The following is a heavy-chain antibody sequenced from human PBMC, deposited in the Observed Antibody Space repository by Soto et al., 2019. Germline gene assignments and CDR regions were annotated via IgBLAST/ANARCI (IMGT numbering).Heavy chain of an antibody. CDR1: GYTFTSYY. V-gene: IGHV1-46*01. D-gene: IGHD3-9*01. CDR2: INPSGGST. CDR3: ARAGRYFDWLLYPHTPATYVGNAFDI. Sequence: ASVKVSCKASGYTFTSYYMHWVRQAPGQGLEWTGIINPSGGSTSYAQKFQGRVTMTRDTSTSTVYMELSSLRSEDTAVYYCARAGRYFDWLLYPHTPATYVGNAFDIWGQGTMVTVSS. J-gene: IGHJ3*02.